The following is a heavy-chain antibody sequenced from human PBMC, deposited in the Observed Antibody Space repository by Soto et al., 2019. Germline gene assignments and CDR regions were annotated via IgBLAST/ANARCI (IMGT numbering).Heavy chain of an antibody. Sequence: LRLSCAASGFTFSSYAMSWIRQPPGKGLEWIGYIYYSGSTYYNPSLKSRVTISVDTSKNQFSLKLSSVTAADTAVYYCARFMDVWGQGTTVNVSS. CDR1: GFTFSSYA. J-gene: IGHJ6*02. V-gene: IGHV4-30-4*08. CDR2: IYYSGST. CDR3: ARFMDV.